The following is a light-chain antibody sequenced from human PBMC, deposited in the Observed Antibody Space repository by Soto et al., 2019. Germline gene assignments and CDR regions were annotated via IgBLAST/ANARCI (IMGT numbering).Light chain of an antibody. CDR2: GAS. V-gene: IGKV3-15*01. CDR3: QQYNNWPPT. J-gene: IGKJ3*01. CDR1: ESVIDN. Sequence: EIVMTQSPATLSVSPGERATLSCRASESVIDNLACYPQKPGQAPRLLISGASTRATGIPARFSGSGSGTEFTLTISSLQSEDFAVYYCQQYNNWPPTFGPGTKVD.